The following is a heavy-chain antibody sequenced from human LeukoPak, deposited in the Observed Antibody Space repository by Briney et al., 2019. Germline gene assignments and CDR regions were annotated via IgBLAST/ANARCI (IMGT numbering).Heavy chain of an antibody. Sequence: SETLSLTCAVYGGSFSGYFWSWIRQPPGKGLEWIGEIKHSGSTKYDPSLKSRVTISVDTSKNQFPLNLRSVTAADTSVYYCARGYCRGGSCQVFDYWGQGTLVTVSS. CDR1: GGSFSGYF. V-gene: IGHV4-34*01. D-gene: IGHD2-15*01. CDR3: ARGYCRGGSCQVFDY. J-gene: IGHJ4*02. CDR2: IKHSGST.